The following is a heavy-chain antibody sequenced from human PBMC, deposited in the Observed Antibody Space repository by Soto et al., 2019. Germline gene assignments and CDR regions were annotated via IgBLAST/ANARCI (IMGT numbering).Heavy chain of an antibody. V-gene: IGHV4-34*01. CDR3: AVSLVAEVDYYDSSGYY. D-gene: IGHD3-22*01. CDR1: GGSFSGYY. J-gene: IGHJ4*02. CDR2: INHSGST. Sequence: LSLTCAVYGGSFSGYYWSWIRQPPGKGLEWIGEINHSGSTNYNPSLKSRVTISVDTSKNQFSLKLSSVTAADTAVYYCAVSLVAEVDYYDSSGYYWGQGTLVTVSS.